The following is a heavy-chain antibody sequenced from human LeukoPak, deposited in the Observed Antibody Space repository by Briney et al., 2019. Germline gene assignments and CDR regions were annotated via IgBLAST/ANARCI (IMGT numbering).Heavy chain of an antibody. D-gene: IGHD6-13*01. CDR1: GFSFSDHY. J-gene: IGHJ4*02. CDR2: INGDGGSR. CDR3: ASASSHRTAAGGDY. V-gene: IGHV3-74*01. Sequence: GGSLRLSCVASGFSFSDHYMTWIRQAPGKGLVWVSRINGDGGSRNYADSVKGRFTISRDNAKNTLYLQMSSLRVEDTAVYYCASASSHRTAAGGDYWGQGTLVTAST.